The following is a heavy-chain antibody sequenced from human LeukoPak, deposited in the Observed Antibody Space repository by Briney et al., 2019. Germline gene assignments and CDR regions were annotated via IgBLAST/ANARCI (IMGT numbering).Heavy chain of an antibody. CDR2: INPNSGGT. CDR1: GYTFTGYY. J-gene: IGHJ4*02. Sequence: ASVKVSCKASGYTFTGYYTHWVRQAPGQGLEWMGWINPNSGGTNYAQKFQGRVTMTRDTSISTAYMELSRLRSDDTAVYYCARVPGGSYLFDYWGQGTLVTVSS. D-gene: IGHD1-26*01. CDR3: ARVPGGSYLFDY. V-gene: IGHV1-2*02.